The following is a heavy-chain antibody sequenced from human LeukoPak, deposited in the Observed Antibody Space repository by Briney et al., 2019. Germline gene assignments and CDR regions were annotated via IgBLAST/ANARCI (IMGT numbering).Heavy chain of an antibody. J-gene: IGHJ4*02. CDR2: IYYSGST. D-gene: IGHD3-9*01. CDR3: AREIPPTGYTDY. CDR1: GGSISSSSYY. Sequence: SETLSLTCTVSGGSISSSSYYWGWIRQPPGKGLEWIGSIYYSGSTYYNPSLKSRVTMSVDTSKNQFSLKLSSVTAADTAVYYCAREIPPTGYTDYWGQGTLVTVSS. V-gene: IGHV4-39*07.